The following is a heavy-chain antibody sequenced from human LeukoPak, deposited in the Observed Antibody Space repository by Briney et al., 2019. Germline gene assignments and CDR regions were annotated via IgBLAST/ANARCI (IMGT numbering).Heavy chain of an antibody. D-gene: IGHD4-17*01. CDR1: GFTFSSYW. CDR3: ARVPSTVTTFIDY. J-gene: IGHJ4*02. V-gene: IGHV3-74*01. Sequence: PGGSLRFSCAASGFTFSSYWMHWVRQAPGKGLVWVSRINSDGSSTSYADSVKGRFTISRDNAKNTLYLQMNSLRAEDTAVYYCARVPSTVTTFIDYWGQGTLVTVSS. CDR2: INSDGSST.